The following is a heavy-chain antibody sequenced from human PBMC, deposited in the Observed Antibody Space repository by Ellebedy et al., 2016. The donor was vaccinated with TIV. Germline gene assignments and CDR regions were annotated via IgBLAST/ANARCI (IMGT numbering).Heavy chain of an antibody. D-gene: IGHD2-2*01. V-gene: IGHV3-7*01. CDR2: IKQDGSEK. CDR1: GFTFSSYW. Sequence: PGGSLRPSCAASGFTFSSYWMSWVRHAPGKGLEWVANIKQDGSEKYYVDSVKGRFTISRDNAKNSLYLQMNSLRAEDTAVYYCARDVPVYCSSTSCYNYYFDYWGQGTLVTVSS. J-gene: IGHJ4*02. CDR3: ARDVPVYCSSTSCYNYYFDY.